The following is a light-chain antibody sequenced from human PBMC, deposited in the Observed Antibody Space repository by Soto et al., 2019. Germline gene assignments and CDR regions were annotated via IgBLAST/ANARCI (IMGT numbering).Light chain of an antibody. CDR2: KAS. J-gene: IGKJ1*01. Sequence: DIQMTQSPSTLSASVGDRVTITCRASQSIGTWLAWYQQKPGTAPNLLIYKASTLESGVPSRFSGSGSGTEFTLTISSLQPYDFATYYCQQYNTYSTFGQGTKVEIK. CDR1: QSIGTW. CDR3: QQYNTYST. V-gene: IGKV1-5*03.